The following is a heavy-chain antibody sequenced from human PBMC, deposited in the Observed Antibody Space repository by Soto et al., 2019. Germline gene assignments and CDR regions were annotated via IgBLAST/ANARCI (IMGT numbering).Heavy chain of an antibody. V-gene: IGHV4-59*01. D-gene: IGHD4-17*01. CDR1: GDSIRNNY. CDR2: IFHSGST. Sequence: QVQVQESGPGMVKPSGTLSLTCTVSGDSIRNNYWNWIRQPPGAGLEWIGYIFHSGSTNYNPSLKTRVTISLDTSNNQVSLKLSSVAAADTAIYYCARGGVYGDYDWYFDLWGHGTLVTVSS. CDR3: ARGGVYGDYDWYFDL. J-gene: IGHJ2*01.